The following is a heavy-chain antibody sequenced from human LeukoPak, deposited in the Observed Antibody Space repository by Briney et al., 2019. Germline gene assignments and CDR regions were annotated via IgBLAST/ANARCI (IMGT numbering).Heavy chain of an antibody. V-gene: IGHV4-4*07. Sequence: SETLSLTCTVSGGSISSYYWSWIRQPAGKGLEWIGRIYTSGSSNYNPSLKSRVTMSVDTSKNQFSLKLSSVTAADTAVYYCARGRSSEDSSGYYYPTFDYWGQGTLVTVSS. J-gene: IGHJ4*02. CDR1: GGSISSYY. CDR2: IYTSGSS. CDR3: ARGRSSEDSSGYYYPTFDY. D-gene: IGHD3-22*01.